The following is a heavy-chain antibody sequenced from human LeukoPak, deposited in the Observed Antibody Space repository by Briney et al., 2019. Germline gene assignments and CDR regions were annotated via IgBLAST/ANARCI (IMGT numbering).Heavy chain of an antibody. D-gene: IGHD6-6*01. Sequence: SETLSLTCTVSDGSISSYYWSWIRQPPGKGLEWIGYIYYSGSTNYNPSLKSRVTISVDTSKNQFSLKLSSVTAADTAVYYCVRGGRSSSWGARYYGMDVWGQGTTVTVSS. J-gene: IGHJ6*02. CDR1: DGSISSYY. CDR2: IYYSGST. V-gene: IGHV4-59*01. CDR3: VRGGRSSSWGARYYGMDV.